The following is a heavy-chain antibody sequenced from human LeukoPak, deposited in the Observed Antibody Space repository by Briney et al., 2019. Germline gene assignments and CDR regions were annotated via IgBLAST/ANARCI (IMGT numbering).Heavy chain of an antibody. CDR2: ISSSSSYI. CDR1: GFTFSNYW. CDR3: ATLRYFDWSTSSYYYMDV. V-gene: IGHV3-21*01. J-gene: IGHJ6*03. D-gene: IGHD3-9*01. Sequence: GGSLRLSCAASGFTFSNYWMTWVRQAPGKGLEWVSSISSSSSYIYYADSVKGRFTISRDNAKNSLYLQMNSLRAEDTAVYYCATLRYFDWSTSSYYYMDVWGKGTTVTISS.